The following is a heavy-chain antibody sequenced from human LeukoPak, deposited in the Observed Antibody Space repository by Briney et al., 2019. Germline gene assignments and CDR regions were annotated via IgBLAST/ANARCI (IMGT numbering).Heavy chain of an antibody. CDR2: IKQDGSEK. CDR3: ARKSRIYSYGPNWFDP. J-gene: IGHJ5*02. V-gene: IGHV3-7*01. CDR1: GFTFSSYW. D-gene: IGHD5-18*01. Sequence: PGGSLRLSCAASGFTFSSYWMSWVRQAPGKGLEWVANIKQDGSEKYYVDSVKGRFTISRDNAKNSLYLQMNSLRAEDTAVYYCARKSRIYSYGPNWFDPWGQGTLVTVSS.